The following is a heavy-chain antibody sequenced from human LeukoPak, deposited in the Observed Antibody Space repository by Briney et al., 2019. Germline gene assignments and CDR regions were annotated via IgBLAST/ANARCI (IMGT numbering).Heavy chain of an antibody. Sequence: PSETLSLTCIVSGDSTRRSGYYWGWIRQPPGKGLEWIGSMFYGETTSYSPSLQSRVTISLDTSKNQFSLRLTSVTAADTAVYYCARLERSRMDGAQYWGQGTLVTVSS. CDR1: GDSTRRSGYY. CDR3: ARLERSRMDGAQY. J-gene: IGHJ4*02. V-gene: IGHV4-39*01. CDR2: MFYGETT. D-gene: IGHD4/OR15-4a*01.